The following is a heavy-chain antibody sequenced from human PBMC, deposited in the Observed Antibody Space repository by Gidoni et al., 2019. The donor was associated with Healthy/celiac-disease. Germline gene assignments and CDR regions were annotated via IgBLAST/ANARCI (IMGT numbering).Heavy chain of an antibody. CDR3: ASAPYYYDSSGYANFDY. J-gene: IGHJ4*02. D-gene: IGHD3-22*01. Sequence: QVQLVQSGAEVKKPGSSVTVSCKASGGTFSSYAISWVRQAPGQGLEWMGGIIPIFGTANYAQKFQGRVTITADESTSTAYMELSSLRSEDTAVYYCASAPYYYDSSGYANFDYWGQGTLVTVSS. CDR2: IIPIFGTA. CDR1: GGTFSSYA. V-gene: IGHV1-69*01.